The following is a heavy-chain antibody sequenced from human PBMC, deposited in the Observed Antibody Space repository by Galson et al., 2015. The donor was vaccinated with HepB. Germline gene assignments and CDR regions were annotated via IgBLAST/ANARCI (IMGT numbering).Heavy chain of an antibody. Sequence: SLRLSCAASGFTFSSYGMHWVRQAPGKGLEWVAVIWYDGSNKYYADSVKGRFTISRDNSKNTLYLQMNSLRAEDTAVYYCARDGNFGALVGIVGANYYFDYWGQGTMVTVSS. CDR1: GFTFSSYG. CDR3: ARDGNFGALVGIVGANYYFDY. J-gene: IGHJ4*03. V-gene: IGHV3-33*08. CDR2: IWYDGSNK. D-gene: IGHD1-26*01.